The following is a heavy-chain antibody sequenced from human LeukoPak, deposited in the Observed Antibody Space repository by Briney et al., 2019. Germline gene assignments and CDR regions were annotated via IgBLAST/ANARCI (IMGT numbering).Heavy chain of an antibody. CDR3: ARGPGELELIGVFDY. CDR2: ITKNGSAI. J-gene: IGHJ4*02. V-gene: IGHV3-48*04. Sequence: GGSLRLSCAASEFTVSSNYMHWVRQAPGKRLEWISYITKNGSAIYNGDSVKGRFTISRDNAKNSLYLQMNSLRAEDTAVYYCARGPGELELIGVFDYWGQGTLVTVSS. CDR1: EFTVSSNY. D-gene: IGHD1-7*01.